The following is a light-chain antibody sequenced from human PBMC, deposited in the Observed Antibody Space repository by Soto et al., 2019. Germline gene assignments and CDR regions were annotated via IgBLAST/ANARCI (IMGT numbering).Light chain of an antibody. CDR1: QSISRW. CDR3: QQYDIWYT. CDR2: KAS. V-gene: IGKV1-5*03. J-gene: IGKJ2*01. Sequence: DIQMTQSPSTLSASAGDRVTITCRASQSISRWLAWYQQKPGKAPKLLIYKASILKSGVPSRFSGSGSGTEFTLTSSSLHPDDFATYYCQQYDIWYTFGQGTKLEIK.